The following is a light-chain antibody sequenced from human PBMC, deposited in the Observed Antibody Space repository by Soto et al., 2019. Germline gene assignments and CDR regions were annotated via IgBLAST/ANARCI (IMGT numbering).Light chain of an antibody. V-gene: IGLV2-14*01. CDR1: SSDVGSYNY. CDR2: ASS. CDR3: SSYTSGSTLYV. Sequence: GASSDVGSYNYVSWYQHHPGKAPRLMIYASSNRPSGVSHRFSGSRSGNTASLTISGLQAEDEADYYCSSYTSGSTLYVLGTGTKV. J-gene: IGLJ1*01.